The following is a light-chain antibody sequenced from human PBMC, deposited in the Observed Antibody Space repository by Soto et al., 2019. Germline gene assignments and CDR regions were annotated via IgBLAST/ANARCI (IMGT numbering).Light chain of an antibody. Sequence: EIMMTQSPATLSVSPGERATLSCRASQSVSSNLAWYQQKPGQAPRLLVYGASTRATGIPARFSGSGSGTEFTLTISSLQSEDFAVYCCQQYYKWPWTFGQGTKVEIK. J-gene: IGKJ1*01. V-gene: IGKV3-15*01. CDR2: GAS. CDR3: QQYYKWPWT. CDR1: QSVSSN.